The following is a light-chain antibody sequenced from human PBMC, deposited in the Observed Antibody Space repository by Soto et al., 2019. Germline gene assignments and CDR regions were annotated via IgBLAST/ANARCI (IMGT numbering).Light chain of an antibody. Sequence: QSVLTQPASVSGSPGQSITISCAGTSSDVGGYNYVSWYQQYPGKAPKVMIYEVTNRPSGVSNRFSGSKSGNTASLTISGRQAEDEADYYCSSYTSSNTLIFGGGTKVTVL. CDR1: SSDVGGYNY. J-gene: IGLJ2*01. CDR3: SSYTSSNTLI. CDR2: EVT. V-gene: IGLV2-14*01.